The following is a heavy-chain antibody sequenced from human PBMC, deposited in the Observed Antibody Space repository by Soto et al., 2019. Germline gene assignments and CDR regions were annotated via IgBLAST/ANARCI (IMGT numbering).Heavy chain of an antibody. CDR1: GGTFSIYA. CDR3: ARGGAYSSSSHYYYYGMDV. Sequence: QVQLVQSGAEVKKPGSSVKVSCKASGGTFSIYAISWVRQAPGHGLEWMGGIIPLFGTANYAQKFQGRVTITADESTSTAYRERSSLRSEDTAVYYCARGGAYSSSSHYYYYGMDVWGQGTTVTVSS. D-gene: IGHD6-6*01. CDR2: IIPLFGTA. J-gene: IGHJ6*02. V-gene: IGHV1-69*01.